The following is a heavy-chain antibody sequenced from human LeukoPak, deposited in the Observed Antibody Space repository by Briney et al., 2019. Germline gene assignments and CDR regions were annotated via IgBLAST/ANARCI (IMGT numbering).Heavy chain of an antibody. CDR3: AREPYYYDSSGYYYGGAFDI. CDR2: ISSSSSYI. Sequence: GGSLRLSCAASGFTFSSYSVNWVRQAPGKGLEWVSPISSSSSYIYYADSVKGRFTISRDNAKNSLYLQMNSLRAEGTAVYYCAREPYYYDSSGYYYGGAFDIWGQGTMVTVSS. V-gene: IGHV3-21*01. D-gene: IGHD3-22*01. CDR1: GFTFSSYS. J-gene: IGHJ3*02.